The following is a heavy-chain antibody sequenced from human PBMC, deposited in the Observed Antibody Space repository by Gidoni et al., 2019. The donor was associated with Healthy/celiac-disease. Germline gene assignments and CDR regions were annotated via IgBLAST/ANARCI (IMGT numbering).Heavy chain of an antibody. CDR1: GFPFRSYW. Sequence: EVQLVESGGGLVQPGGSLNLSWPASGFPFRSYWMSWVRQAPGKGLEVVANIKQDGSEKYYVESVKGRFTISRDNAKNSLYLKMNSLRDEDTAVYYCARDLGLYMEYYYGMDVWGQGTTVTVSS. CDR2: IKQDGSEK. J-gene: IGHJ6*02. D-gene: IGHD1-1*01. V-gene: IGHV3-7*01. CDR3: ARDLGLYMEYYYGMDV.